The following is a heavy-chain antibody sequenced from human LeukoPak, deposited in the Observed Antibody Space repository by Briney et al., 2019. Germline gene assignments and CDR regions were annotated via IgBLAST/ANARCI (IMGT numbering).Heavy chain of an antibody. CDR3: ARDLSRLAFYDSSGFDFDF. D-gene: IGHD3-22*01. J-gene: IGHJ4*02. CDR2: INPKSGGT. CDR1: GYTFTGHF. V-gene: IGHV1-2*02. Sequence: GASVKVSCKASGYTFTGHFMHWVRQAPGQGLEWMGWINPKSGGTNYAQKFQGRVTMTRDTSISTAYMELRRLRPDDTAVYYCARDLSRLAFYDSSGFDFDFWGREPWSPSPQ.